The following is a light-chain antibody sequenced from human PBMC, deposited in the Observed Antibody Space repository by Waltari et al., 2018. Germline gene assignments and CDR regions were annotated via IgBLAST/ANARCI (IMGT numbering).Light chain of an antibody. Sequence: DIQMTQSPSTLSASVGDRVIMSCRASQTVDSWLAWYQQKPGQAPKLLIYKASSLESVVPSRFSGSGSGTEFTLTISSLQPDDFATYYCQQYISYPWTFGQGTKVEIK. V-gene: IGKV1-5*03. J-gene: IGKJ1*01. CDR3: QQYISYPWT. CDR2: KAS. CDR1: QTVDSW.